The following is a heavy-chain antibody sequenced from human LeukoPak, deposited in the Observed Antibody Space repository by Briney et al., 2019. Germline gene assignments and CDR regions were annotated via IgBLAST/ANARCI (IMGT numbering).Heavy chain of an antibody. V-gene: IGHV1-18*01. CDR3: ARGVFDTLISAWHMDV. CDR2: ISAYNGNT. D-gene: IGHD3-22*01. Sequence: EASVKVSCKASGFTLTSYGISWGRQAPGQGLEWMGGISAYNGNTKYAQNLQGRVSMTTDTSTSTAYMELRSLRSDDTAVYYCARGVFDTLISAWHMDVWGKGTTVTVSS. CDR1: GFTLTSYG. J-gene: IGHJ6*03.